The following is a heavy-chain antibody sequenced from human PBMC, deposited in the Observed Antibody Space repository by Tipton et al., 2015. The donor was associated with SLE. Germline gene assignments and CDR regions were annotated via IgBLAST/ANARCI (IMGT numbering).Heavy chain of an antibody. CDR1: GGSIISHY. V-gene: IGHV4-59*11. J-gene: IGHJ6*02. CDR3: ARDHLDV. Sequence: TLSLTCTVSGGSIISHYWSWIRQPPGKGLEWIGYIYYSGSTNYNPSLKSRVTISVDTSKNQFSLKLSSVTAADTAVYYCARDHLDVWGQGTTVTVSS. CDR2: IYYSGST.